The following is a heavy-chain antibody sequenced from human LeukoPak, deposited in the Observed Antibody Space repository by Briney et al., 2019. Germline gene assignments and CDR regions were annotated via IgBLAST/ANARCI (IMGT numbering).Heavy chain of an antibody. CDR2: INRDGSSA. CDR3: ARVRIPTVTTGVHYFDY. CDR1: GFTFSSYW. Sequence: PGGSLRLSCAASGFTFSSYWMHWVRQAPGKGLVWVSRINRDGSSATYADSVKGRFTISRDNAKNSLYLQMNSLRAEDTAVYYCARVRIPTVTTGVHYFDYWGQGTLVTVSS. J-gene: IGHJ4*02. V-gene: IGHV3-74*01. D-gene: IGHD4-17*01.